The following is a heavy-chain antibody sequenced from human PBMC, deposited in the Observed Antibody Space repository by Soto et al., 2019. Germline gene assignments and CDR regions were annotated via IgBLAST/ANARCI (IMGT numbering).Heavy chain of an antibody. CDR2: IYSSGTT. D-gene: IGHD3-22*01. Sequence: SETLSLTCVVSSGSITDYSWTWIRRPAGKGLEWIGLIYSSGTTSYNPSLESRVTMSLDTSKKSFSLELTSVAAADTAVYYCARVFYTDSSGYPRPIFDSWVPGTLVTVSS. CDR3: ARVFYTDSSGYPRPIFDS. J-gene: IGHJ4*02. V-gene: IGHV4-4*07. CDR1: SGSITDYS.